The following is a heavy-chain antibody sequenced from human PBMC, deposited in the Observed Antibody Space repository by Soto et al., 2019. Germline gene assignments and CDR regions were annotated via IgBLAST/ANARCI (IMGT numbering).Heavy chain of an antibody. D-gene: IGHD2-2*01. J-gene: IGHJ6*01. Sequence: EVQLLESGGGLAQPGGSLRLSCEASGFTFKNYAMSWVRQAPGKGLEWISISSGSGGSSFYADSVKGRFTISRDNSKNTLFLHMNSLRVDDTAVFFWAKDTQTHAVAAAILRQHAYYGMDVLGQGTAVTVSS. CDR1: GFTFKNYA. CDR3: AKDTQTHAVAAAILRQHAYYGMDV. V-gene: IGHV3-23*01. CDR2: SSGSGGSS.